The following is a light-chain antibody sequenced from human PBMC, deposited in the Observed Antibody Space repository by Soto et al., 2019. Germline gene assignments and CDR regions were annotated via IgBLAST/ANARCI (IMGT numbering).Light chain of an antibody. CDR3: HQRSSWPPA. CDR1: QNVYNY. J-gene: IGKJ5*01. CDR2: DAS. V-gene: IGKV3-11*01. Sequence: EILLTQSPGTQSLSPVARATLSCRASQNVYNYLAWYQQKPGQAPRLLIYDASNRATDIPARFSGSGSGTDFTLTISSLEPEDFAVYYCHQRSSWPPAFGQGTRLEI.